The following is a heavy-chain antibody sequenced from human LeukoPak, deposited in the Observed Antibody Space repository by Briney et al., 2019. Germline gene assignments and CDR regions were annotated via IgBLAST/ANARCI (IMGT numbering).Heavy chain of an antibody. CDR3: ARWGHFDTSGYFVVDY. Sequence: SETLSLTCTISDDSISSYYWNWIRQSPGKGLEWIGHIHYSGSTHYNPSLQSRVSISIDTSKKHFSLNLRSVTAVDTAVYYCARWGHFDTSGYFVVDYWGQGTLVTVSS. CDR1: DDSISSYY. CDR2: IHYSGST. V-gene: IGHV4-59*01. J-gene: IGHJ4*02. D-gene: IGHD3-22*01.